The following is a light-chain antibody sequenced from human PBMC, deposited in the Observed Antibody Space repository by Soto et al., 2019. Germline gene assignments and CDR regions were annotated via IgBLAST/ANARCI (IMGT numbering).Light chain of an antibody. CDR2: KAS. V-gene: IGKV1-5*03. Sequence: DIQMTQSPATLSASVGDTVNITCRASQSISTWLAWYQQKPGKAPTLLIYKASTLHSGVPSRFSGSGSGADFTLTISSLQSDDFATYYCQQYNTYPTFGQGTKVEIK. CDR3: QQYNTYPT. CDR1: QSISTW. J-gene: IGKJ1*01.